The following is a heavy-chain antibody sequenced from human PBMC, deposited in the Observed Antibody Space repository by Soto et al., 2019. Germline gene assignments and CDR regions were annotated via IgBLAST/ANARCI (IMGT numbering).Heavy chain of an antibody. Sequence: ASVKVSCKASGYTFTSYAMHWVRQAPGQRLEWMGWINAGNGNTKYSQKFQGRVTITRDTSASTAYMELSSLRSEDTTVYYCARGITLPTPLDYWGQGTLVTVS. CDR1: GYTFTSYA. CDR3: ARGITLPTPLDY. V-gene: IGHV1-3*01. CDR2: INAGNGNT. J-gene: IGHJ4*02. D-gene: IGHD1-20*01.